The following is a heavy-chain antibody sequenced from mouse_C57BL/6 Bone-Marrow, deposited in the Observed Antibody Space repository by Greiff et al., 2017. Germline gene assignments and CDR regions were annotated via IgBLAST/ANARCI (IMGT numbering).Heavy chain of an antibody. CDR2: IYPGSGST. CDR3: ARYDYGNLEGFAY. J-gene: IGHJ3*01. Sequence: QVQLQQPGAELVKPGASVQMSCKASGYTFTSYWITWVKQRPGQGLEWIGDIYPGSGSTNYNEKFKSKATLTVDTSSSTAYMQLSSLTSEDSAVYYCARYDYGNLEGFAYWGQGTLVTVSA. D-gene: IGHD2-1*01. CDR1: GYTFTSYW. V-gene: IGHV1-55*01.